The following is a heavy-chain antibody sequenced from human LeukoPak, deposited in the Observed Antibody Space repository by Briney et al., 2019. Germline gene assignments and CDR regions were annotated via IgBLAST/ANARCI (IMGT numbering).Heavy chain of an antibody. V-gene: IGHV3-53*01. J-gene: IGHJ6*02. CDR3: AKDSRGGRFYVMDV. CDR2: IYNGGNT. CDR1: GFTVSSKY. D-gene: IGHD3-16*01. Sequence: PGGSLRLSCVASGFTVSSKYMHWVRQAPGKGLEWVSVIYNGGNTNYADSVKGRFTISRDNSKNTLYLQMNSVRAEDTAVYYCAKDSRGGRFYVMDVWGQGTTVTVSS.